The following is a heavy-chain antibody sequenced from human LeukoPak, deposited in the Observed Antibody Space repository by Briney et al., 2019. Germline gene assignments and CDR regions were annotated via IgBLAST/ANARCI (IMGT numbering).Heavy chain of an antibody. CDR1: GGSISSYY. CDR2: IYYSGST. J-gene: IGHJ3*02. V-gene: IGHV4-59*01. D-gene: IGHD3-22*01. CDR3: AREASYCDSSGYACGAFDI. Sequence: SETLSLTCTVSGGSISSYYWSWIRQPPGKGLEWIGYIYYSGSTNYNPSLKSRVTISVDTSKNQFSLKLSSVTAADTAVYYCAREASYCDSSGYACGAFDIWGQGTMVTVSS.